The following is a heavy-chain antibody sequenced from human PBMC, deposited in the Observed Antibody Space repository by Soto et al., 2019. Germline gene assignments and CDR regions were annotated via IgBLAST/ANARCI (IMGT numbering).Heavy chain of an antibody. V-gene: IGHV4-59*01. J-gene: IGHJ4*02. D-gene: IGHD3-16*02. CDR2: IHYTGST. CDR1: GGSISSYY. CDR3: ARTVIGGFDY. Sequence: SETLSLTCTVSGGSISSYYWSWIRQPPGKGLEWIGYIHYTGSTNYNPSLKSRVTISVDTSKNQFSLKLSSVTAADTAVYYCARTVIGGFDYWGQGTLVTVS.